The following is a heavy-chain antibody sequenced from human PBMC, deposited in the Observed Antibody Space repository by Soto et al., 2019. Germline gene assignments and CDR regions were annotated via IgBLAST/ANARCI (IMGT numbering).Heavy chain of an antibody. CDR1: GFTFSSYG. CDR2: IWYDGSNK. Sequence: SLRLSCAASGFTFSSYGMHWVRQAPGKGLEWVAVIWYDGSNKYYADSVKGRFTISRDNSKNTLYLQMNSLRAEDTAVYYCARDPPRVPAAIYYYYYGMDVWGQGTTVTVSS. D-gene: IGHD2-2*01. CDR3: ARDPPRVPAAIYYYYYGMDV. V-gene: IGHV3-33*01. J-gene: IGHJ6*02.